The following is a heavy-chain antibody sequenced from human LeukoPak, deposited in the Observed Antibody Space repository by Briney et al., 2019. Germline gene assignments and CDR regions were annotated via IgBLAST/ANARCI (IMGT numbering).Heavy chain of an antibody. Sequence: GESLKISCKGSGYSFNTYWIGWVRPMPGKGLEWMGIIYPGDSDTKYSPSFQGQVTISADKPISTAYLQWSSLKASDTAMYYCARVRSGDYSEDAFDIWGQGTMVTVSS. CDR3: ARVRSGDYSEDAFDI. CDR1: GYSFNTYW. J-gene: IGHJ3*02. CDR2: IYPGDSDT. V-gene: IGHV5-51*04. D-gene: IGHD1-26*01.